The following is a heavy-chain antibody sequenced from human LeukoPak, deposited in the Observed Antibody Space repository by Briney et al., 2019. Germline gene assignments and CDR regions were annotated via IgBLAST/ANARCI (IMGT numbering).Heavy chain of an antibody. D-gene: IGHD6-13*01. CDR3: ARGVGSSQDHYYYMDV. CDR1: GGSISRYY. CDR2: IYSSGST. V-gene: IGHV4-4*07. J-gene: IGHJ6*03. Sequence: SETLSLTCTVSGGSISRYYWNWIRRPAGKGLEWVGRIYSSGSTNYNPSLKSRVTMSVDTSENQLSLKLSSVTAADTAVYYCARGVGSSQDHYYYMDVWAKGPRSPSP.